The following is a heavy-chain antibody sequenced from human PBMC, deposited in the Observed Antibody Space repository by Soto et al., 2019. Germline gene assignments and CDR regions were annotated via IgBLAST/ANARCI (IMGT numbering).Heavy chain of an antibody. V-gene: IGHV3-30-3*01. CDR3: ARDYKAPRGVYYYYGMDV. CDR2: ISYDGSNK. J-gene: IGHJ6*02. D-gene: IGHD1-1*01. Sequence: GGSLRLSCAASGFTFSSYAMHWVRQAPGKGLEWVAVISYDGSNKYYADSVKGRFTISRDNSKNTLYLQMNSLRAEDTAVYYCARDYKAPRGVYYYYGMDVWGQGTTVTV. CDR1: GFTFSSYA.